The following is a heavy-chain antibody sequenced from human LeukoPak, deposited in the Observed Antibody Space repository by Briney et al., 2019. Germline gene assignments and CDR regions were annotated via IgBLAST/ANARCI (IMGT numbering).Heavy chain of an antibody. J-gene: IGHJ4*02. CDR2: IYYSGST. CDR3: ARDGVVWFGELFHAGDY. V-gene: IGHV4-39*02. Sequence: SETLSLTCTVSGGSISSSSYYWGWIRQPPGKGLEWIGYIYYSGSTYYNPSLKSRVTMSVDTSKNQFSLKLTSVTAADTAVYYCARDGVVWFGELFHAGDYWGQGTLVTVSS. D-gene: IGHD3-10*01. CDR1: GGSISSSSYY.